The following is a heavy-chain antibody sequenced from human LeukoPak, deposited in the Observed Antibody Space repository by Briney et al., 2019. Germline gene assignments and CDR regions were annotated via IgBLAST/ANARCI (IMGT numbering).Heavy chain of an antibody. CDR3: ARDVSKIAAAEEFYFDY. CDR1: GFTFSSYA. D-gene: IGHD6-13*01. CDR2: ISYDGSNK. J-gene: IGHJ4*02. V-gene: IGHV3-30*01. Sequence: GRSLRLSCAASGFTFSSYAMHWVRQAPGKGLEWVAVISYDGSNKYYADSVKGRFTISRDNSENTLYLQMNSLRAEDTAVYYCARDVSKIAAAEEFYFDYWGQGTLVTVSS.